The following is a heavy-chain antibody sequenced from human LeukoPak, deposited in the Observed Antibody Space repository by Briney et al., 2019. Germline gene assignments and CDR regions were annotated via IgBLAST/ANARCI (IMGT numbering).Heavy chain of an antibody. CDR3: AREAPGGAFDI. Sequence: TSETLSLTCTVSGGSISSYYWSWIRQPPGKGLEWIGYIYYSGCTNYNPSLKSRVTISVDTSKNQFSLKLSSVTAADTAVYYCAREAPGGAFDIWGQGTMVTVSS. J-gene: IGHJ3*02. CDR2: IYYSGCT. V-gene: IGHV4-59*01. CDR1: GGSISSYY. D-gene: IGHD2-8*02.